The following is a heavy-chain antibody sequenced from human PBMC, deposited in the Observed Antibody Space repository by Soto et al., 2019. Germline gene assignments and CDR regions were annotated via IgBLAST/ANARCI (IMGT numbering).Heavy chain of an antibody. CDR1: GFTFSDYA. V-gene: IGHV3-30-3*01. J-gene: IGHJ5*02. CDR3: ARGLPRMTNRSWFDP. CDR2: VSYDGSNK. Sequence: VQLVESGGGVVQPGRSLRLSCAASGFTFSDYAIHWVRQAPGKGLEWVAVVSYDGSNKYYADSVKGRFSISRENSKNTLYLQMNSLRDEDTAVYYCARGLPRMTNRSWFDPWGQGTLVTVSS. D-gene: IGHD4-17*01.